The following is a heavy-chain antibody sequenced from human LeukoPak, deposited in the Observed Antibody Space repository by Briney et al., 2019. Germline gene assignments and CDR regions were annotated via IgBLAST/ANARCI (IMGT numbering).Heavy chain of an antibody. Sequence: SETLSLTCTVSGGSISSYYWSWIRQPPGKGLEWIGYIYYSGSTNYNPSLKSRVTISVDTSKNQFSLKLSSVTAADTAVYYCAREDDSSGYCNYWGQGTLVTVSS. CDR3: AREDDSSGYCNY. V-gene: IGHV4-59*01. CDR2: IYYSGST. CDR1: GGSISSYY. J-gene: IGHJ4*02. D-gene: IGHD3-22*01.